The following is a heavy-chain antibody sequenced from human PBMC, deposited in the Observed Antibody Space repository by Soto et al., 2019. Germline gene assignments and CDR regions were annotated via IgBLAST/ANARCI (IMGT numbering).Heavy chain of an antibody. D-gene: IGHD3-3*01. CDR2: INPATGAA. CDR1: GYPVTAYY. Sequence: QLHLVQSGAVVKKPGASVTVSCSASGYPVTAYYMHWVRQAPGRGLEWMGGINPATGAAKYTQTFQGRVTMSRDTSTSTVFMELGGLTSEDPADFYGARGGGVGVAGSAAFDMWGQGTLVTVSS. J-gene: IGHJ3*02. CDR3: ARGGGVGVAGSAAFDM. V-gene: IGHV1-2*02.